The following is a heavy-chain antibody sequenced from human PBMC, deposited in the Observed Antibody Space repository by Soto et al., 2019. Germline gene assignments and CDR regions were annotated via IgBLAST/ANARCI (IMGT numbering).Heavy chain of an antibody. Sequence: SVKVSGKASGCTFSSYAISWVRQAPGQGLEWMGGIIPIFGTANYAQKYQGRVTITADESTSTAYMELSSLRSEDTAVYYCARGRNYYHSSGYYDERPFDYWGQGTLVTVSS. CDR3: ARGRNYYHSSGYYDERPFDY. D-gene: IGHD3-22*01. V-gene: IGHV1-69*13. J-gene: IGHJ4*02. CDR1: GCTFSSYA. CDR2: IIPIFGTA.